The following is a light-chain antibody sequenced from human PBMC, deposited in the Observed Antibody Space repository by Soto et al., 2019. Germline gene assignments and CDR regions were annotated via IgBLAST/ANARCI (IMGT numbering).Light chain of an antibody. V-gene: IGKV3D-15*01. J-gene: IGKJ4*01. Sequence: EIVLTQSPASVSLSPGDRATLSCRASQSVNNYVAWYQQRRGLPPRLLIYGASNRATGIPDRFSGSGSGTDFTLTITSLQSEDFAVYYCQQYNKWPPLTFGGGTKVDIK. CDR1: QSVNNY. CDR2: GAS. CDR3: QQYNKWPPLT.